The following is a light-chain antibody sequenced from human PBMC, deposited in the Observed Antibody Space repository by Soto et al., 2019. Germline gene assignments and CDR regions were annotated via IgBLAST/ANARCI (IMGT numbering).Light chain of an antibody. CDR3: QQYYGTPLT. Sequence: DIVMTQSPDSLTVSLGVRATINCKSSQSVLYSSNNKNYLAWYQQKAGQSPKLLIYWASTRESGVPDRFSGSGSGTDFTLTISSLQAEDVAVYYCQQYYGTPLTFGGGTKVEIK. CDR2: WAS. J-gene: IGKJ4*01. CDR1: QSVLYSSNNKNY. V-gene: IGKV4-1*01.